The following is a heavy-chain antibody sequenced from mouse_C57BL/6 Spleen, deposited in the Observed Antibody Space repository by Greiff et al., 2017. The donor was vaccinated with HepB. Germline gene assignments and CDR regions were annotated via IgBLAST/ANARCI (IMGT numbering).Heavy chain of an antibody. Sequence: QVQLQQSGPGLVAPSQSLSITCTVSGFSFTSYGVSWVRQPPGKGLEWLGVIWGDESTNYHSALISRMSISKDNYKCQVFLKLNSLQTDDTATFYCAGAIDDGYALSMDYWGQGTSVTVSS. V-gene: IGHV2-3*01. J-gene: IGHJ4*01. D-gene: IGHD2-3*01. CDR1: GFSFTSYG. CDR3: AGAIDDGYALSMDY. CDR2: IWGDEST.